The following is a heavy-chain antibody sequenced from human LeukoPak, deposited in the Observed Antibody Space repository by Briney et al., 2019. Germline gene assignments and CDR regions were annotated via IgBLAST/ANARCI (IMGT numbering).Heavy chain of an antibody. CDR2: ISSSGSTI. V-gene: IGHV3-11*01. CDR1: GFTFSGYY. Sequence: PGGSLRLSCAASGFTFSGYYMSWIRQAPGKGLEWISYISSSGSTIYYADSVKGRFTMSRDNAKNSLYLQMNSLRAEDTAIYYCARRRDYFDYWGQGTLVTVSS. J-gene: IGHJ4*02. CDR3: ARRRDYFDY.